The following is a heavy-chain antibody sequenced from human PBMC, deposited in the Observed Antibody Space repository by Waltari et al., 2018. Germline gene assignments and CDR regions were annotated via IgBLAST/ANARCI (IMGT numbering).Heavy chain of an antibody. J-gene: IGHJ4*02. D-gene: IGHD3-10*01. CDR3: AKHLTLVRGIGPYFDY. V-gene: IGHV3-23*01. CDR2: ISGSGDNT. Sequence: EVQLLESGGGLVQPGGSLRLSCAASGFTFSTYAMPWVRQAPGKGLEWVSAISGSGDNTFYVDSVKGRFTISRDNSKNTLYLQMNSLRAEDTAVYYCAKHLTLVRGIGPYFDYWGQGTLVTVSS. CDR1: GFTFSTYA.